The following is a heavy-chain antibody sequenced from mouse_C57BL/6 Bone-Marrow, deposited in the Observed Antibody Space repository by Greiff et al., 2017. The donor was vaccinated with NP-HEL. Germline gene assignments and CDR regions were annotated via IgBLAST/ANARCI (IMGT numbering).Heavy chain of an antibody. V-gene: IGHV5-6*01. CDR1: GFTFSSYG. CDR3: ARHRSSGYSFAY. D-gene: IGHD3-2*02. CDR2: ISSGGSYT. J-gene: IGHJ3*01. Sequence: EVQLVESGGDLVKPGGSLKLSCAASGFTFSSYGMSWVRQTPDKRLEWVATISSGGSYTYYPDSVKGRFTIARDNAKNTLYLQMSRLKSEDTAMYYCARHRSSGYSFAYWGQGTLVTVSA.